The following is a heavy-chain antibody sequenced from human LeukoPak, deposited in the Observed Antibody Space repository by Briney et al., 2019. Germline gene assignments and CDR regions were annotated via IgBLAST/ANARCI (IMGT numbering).Heavy chain of an antibody. CDR1: GFTFSTYG. D-gene: IGHD2-2*01. CDR2: IWSDGSNK. CDR3: ASVCSGTSCHFDY. J-gene: IGHJ4*02. V-gene: IGHV3-33*08. Sequence: GGSLRLSCAASGFTFSTYGMYWVRQVPGKGLEWVATIWSDGSNKYYADSVKGRFTISRDNSKNTLYLQMNSLRAEDTAVYYCASVCSGTSCHFDYWGQGTLVTVSS.